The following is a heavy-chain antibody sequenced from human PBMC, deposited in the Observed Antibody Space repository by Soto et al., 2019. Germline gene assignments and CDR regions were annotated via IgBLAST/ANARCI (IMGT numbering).Heavy chain of an antibody. CDR2: FDPEDGET. CDR3: ATVMSFADIVVVPAARDWYFDL. V-gene: IGHV1-24*01. CDR1: GYTLTELS. D-gene: IGHD2-2*01. J-gene: IGHJ2*01. Sequence: ASVKVSCKVSGYTLTELSMHWVRQAPGKGLEWMGGFDPEDGETIYAQKFQGRVTMTEDTSTDTAYMELSSLRSEDAAVYYCATVMSFADIVVVPAARDWYFDLWGRGTLVTVS.